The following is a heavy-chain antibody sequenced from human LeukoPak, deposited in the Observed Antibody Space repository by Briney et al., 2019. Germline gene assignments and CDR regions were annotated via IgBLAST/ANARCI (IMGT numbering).Heavy chain of an antibody. CDR2: VSGSGRSR. J-gene: IGHJ4*02. CDR1: GFTFSDYA. CDR3: VRHAGRTGGQ. D-gene: IGHD3-10*01. Sequence: SGGPLRLSCTASGFTFSDYAMSWVRQISGKGLEWVATVSGSGRSRYYTDSVKGRFTISRDNAKNSLHLQMNSLRVEDTAVYHCVRHAGRTGGQWGQGTLIAVSS. V-gene: IGHV3-23*01.